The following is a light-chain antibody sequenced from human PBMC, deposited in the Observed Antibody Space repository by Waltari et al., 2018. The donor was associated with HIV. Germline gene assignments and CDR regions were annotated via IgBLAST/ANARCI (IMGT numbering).Light chain of an antibody. CDR1: SSNIGSNT. CDR2: SYN. CDR3: ASWDDSLNGYV. V-gene: IGLV1-44*01. Sequence: QSVLTQPPSASGTPGQRVPIPCSGSSSNIGSNTENWYQQLPGTAPKLLIYSYNQRPSGVPDRFSGSKSGTSASLAISGLQSEDEAHYYCASWDDSLNGYVFGTGTKVTVL. J-gene: IGLJ1*01.